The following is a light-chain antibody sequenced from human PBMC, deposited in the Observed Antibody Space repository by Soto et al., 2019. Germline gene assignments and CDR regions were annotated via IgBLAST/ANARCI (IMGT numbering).Light chain of an antibody. Sequence: IQLTQSPCSLSASVGERVTITCRASQGISSYLAWYQQKPGKAPKLLIYAASTLQSGVPSRFSGSGSGTDFTLTISSLQPEDFVTYYCQQYNDYSTFGQGTKVDIK. J-gene: IGKJ1*01. V-gene: IGKV1-9*01. CDR2: AAS. CDR3: QQYNDYST. CDR1: QGISSY.